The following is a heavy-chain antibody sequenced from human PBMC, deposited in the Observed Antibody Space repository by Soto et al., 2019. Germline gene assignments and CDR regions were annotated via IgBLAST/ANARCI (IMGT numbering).Heavy chain of an antibody. CDR1: GDSISNLDYF. CDR2: IYKRATT. V-gene: IGHV4-30-4*01. D-gene: IGHD7-27*01. CDR3: ARGRYCLTGRCFPNWFDS. J-gene: IGHJ5*01. Sequence: SETLCLTCSVSGDSISNLDYFWAWIRQPPGQALEYIGYIYKRATTYYNPSFESRVAISVDTSKSRFSLNVTSVTAADTAVYFCARGRYCLTGRCFPNWFDSWGQGALVTVSS.